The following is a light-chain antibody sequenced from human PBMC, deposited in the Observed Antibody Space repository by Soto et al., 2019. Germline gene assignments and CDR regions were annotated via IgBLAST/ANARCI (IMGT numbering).Light chain of an antibody. J-gene: IGKJ1*01. CDR3: QQFNSYLRT. CDR1: QGISSA. CDR2: DAS. Sequence: AIQLTQSPSSLSASVGDRVTITCRASQGISSALAWYQQKPGKPPKLLIYDASSLESGVPSRFSGSGSVTDFTLPIRSLQPEDFATYYCQQFNSYLRTFVQGTKVEIK. V-gene: IGKV1-13*02.